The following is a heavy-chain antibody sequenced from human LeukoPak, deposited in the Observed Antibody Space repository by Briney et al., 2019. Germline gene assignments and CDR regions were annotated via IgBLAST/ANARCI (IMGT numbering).Heavy chain of an antibody. J-gene: IGHJ4*02. V-gene: IGHV4-39*07. D-gene: IGHD6-6*01. Sequence: SETLSLTCTVSGGSISSSSYYWGWIRQPPGKGLEWIGSIYYSGSTYYNPSLKSRVTISVDTSKNQFSLKLSSVTAADTAVYYCASLSIAARTRYFDYWGQGTLVTVSS. CDR1: GGSISSSSYY. CDR3: ASLSIAARTRYFDY. CDR2: IYYSGST.